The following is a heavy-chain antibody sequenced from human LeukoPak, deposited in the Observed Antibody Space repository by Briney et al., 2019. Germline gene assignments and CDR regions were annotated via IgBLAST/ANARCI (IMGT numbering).Heavy chain of an antibody. CDR1: GYIFTGYY. Sequence: ASVNVSCKASGYIFTGYYMHWVRQAPGQGLEWMGWINPNSGGTNYAQKFQGRVTMTRDTSISTAYMELSRLRSDDTAVYYCARDLDIVVVVAATHPLDYWGQGTLVTVSS. D-gene: IGHD2-15*01. CDR2: INPNSGGT. J-gene: IGHJ4*02. V-gene: IGHV1-2*02. CDR3: ARDLDIVVVVAATHPLDY.